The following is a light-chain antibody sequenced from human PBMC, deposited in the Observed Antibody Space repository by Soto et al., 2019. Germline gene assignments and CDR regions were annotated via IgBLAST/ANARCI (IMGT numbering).Light chain of an antibody. CDR2: AAS. CDR1: QSVSSSF. J-gene: IGKJ4*01. Sequence: EIVLTQSPGTLSLSPGERATLTCRASQSVSSSFLAWYQQRPGQAPRLLMFAASNTAPGIPDRFSGSGSGTDFTLTISRLEPEDFAVYYCQEYNNWPLTFGGGTKVEIK. CDR3: QEYNNWPLT. V-gene: IGKV3-20*01.